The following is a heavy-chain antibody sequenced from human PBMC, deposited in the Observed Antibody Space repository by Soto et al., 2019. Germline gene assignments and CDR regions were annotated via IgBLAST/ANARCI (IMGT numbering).Heavy chain of an antibody. V-gene: IGHV4-59*01. CDR1: VGSISSYY. J-gene: IGHJ6*02. D-gene: IGHD2-21*02. CDR3: ARDLWGYCGTDCYPLDV. CDR2: VYNTGST. Sequence: QVQLQESGPGLVKPSETLSLTCTVSVGSISSYYWSWIRQPPGKGLEWFGYVYNTGSTIYNPSLKSRVTISVDTSKNQCSLKLTSVTAADTAVYYCARDLWGYCGTDCYPLDVWGQGTTVTVSS.